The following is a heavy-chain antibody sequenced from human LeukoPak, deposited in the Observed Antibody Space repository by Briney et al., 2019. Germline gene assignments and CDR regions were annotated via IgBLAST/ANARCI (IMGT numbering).Heavy chain of an antibody. V-gene: IGHV3-30*02. Sequence: GGSLRLSCAASGFTFSSYGMHWVRQAPGKGLEWVSFIQYDGSNEHHADSVKGRFTISRDNSKNTLYLQMTSLRAEDTAVYYCAKGGYCSSTSCHLLPYDYWGQGTLVTVSS. CDR2: IQYDGSNE. D-gene: IGHD2-2*01. CDR1: GFTFSSYG. CDR3: AKGGYCSSTSCHLLPYDY. J-gene: IGHJ4*02.